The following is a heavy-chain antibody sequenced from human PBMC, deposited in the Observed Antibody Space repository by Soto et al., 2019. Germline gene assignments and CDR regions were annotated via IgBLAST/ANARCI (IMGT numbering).Heavy chain of an antibody. V-gene: IGHV4-59*02. CDR1: GGSVSSYY. CDR2: IYYSGST. D-gene: IGHD6-19*01. Sequence: SETLSLTCTVSGGSVSSYYGSWRRQPPGKGLEWMGYIYYSGSTNYNPSLKSRVTISVDTSKNQFSLKLSSVTAADTAVYYCARDRGYSSSPMDVWGQGTTVTVSS. CDR3: ARDRGYSSSPMDV. J-gene: IGHJ6*02.